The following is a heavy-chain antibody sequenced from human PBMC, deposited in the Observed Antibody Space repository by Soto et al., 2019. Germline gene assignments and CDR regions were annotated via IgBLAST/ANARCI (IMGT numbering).Heavy chain of an antibody. Sequence: QVQLVESGGGVVQPGRSLRLSCAASGFTFSSYGMHWVRQAPGKGLEWVAVISYDISTKYYADSVKGRFTISRDNSKNTLYLQMNSLRAEDTAVYYCAKDLEEVVAATDRLDSWGQGTLVTVSS. CDR1: GFTFSSYG. V-gene: IGHV3-30*18. CDR2: ISYDISTK. J-gene: IGHJ4*02. CDR3: AKDLEEVVAATDRLDS. D-gene: IGHD2-15*01.